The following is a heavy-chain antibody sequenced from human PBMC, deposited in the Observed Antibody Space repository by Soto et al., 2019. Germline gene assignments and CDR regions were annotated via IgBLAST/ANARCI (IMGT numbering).Heavy chain of an antibody. J-gene: IGHJ3*02. V-gene: IGHV1-46*03. CDR1: GYTFTCYY. CDR3: ARERTREYDFWSGYYTADAFDI. Sequence: GASVKVSSKASGYTFTCYYMHWVRQAPGQGLERMGIINPSGGSTSYAQKFQGRVTMTRDTSTSTVYMELSSLRSEDTAVYYCARERTREYDFWSGYYTADAFDIWGQGTMVTVSS. D-gene: IGHD3-3*01. CDR2: INPSGGST.